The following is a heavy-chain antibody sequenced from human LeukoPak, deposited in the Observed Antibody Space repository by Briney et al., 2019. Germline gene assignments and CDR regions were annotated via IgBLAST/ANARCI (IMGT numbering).Heavy chain of an antibody. J-gene: IGHJ5*02. CDR2: FYYSGKT. D-gene: IGHD3-16*01. Sequence: SETLSLTCSVSGVSTSSPNYYWGWIRQPPGKGLDWIGSFYYSGKTYYDPSLKSRVTISVDMSKNQFSLKLNSVTAADAAVYYCARDRDYIWGNWGLDLWGQGTLVTVSS. CDR3: ARDRDYIWGNWGLDL. V-gene: IGHV4-39*07. CDR1: GVSTSSPNYY.